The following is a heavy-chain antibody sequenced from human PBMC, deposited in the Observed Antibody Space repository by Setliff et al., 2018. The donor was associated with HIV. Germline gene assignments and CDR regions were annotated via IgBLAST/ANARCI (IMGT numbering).Heavy chain of an antibody. Sequence: GGSLRLSCAASGFTFSNNWIHWVRQTAEKGLVWVSRISPDGSSTMYADSVKGRFTISRDNAKNTVYLQMNSLRAEDTAVYYCAKKVPGVGVAGPFDYWGQGTLVTVSS. J-gene: IGHJ4*02. CDR1: GFTFSNNW. CDR3: AKKVPGVGVAGPFDY. D-gene: IGHD6-19*01. V-gene: IGHV3-74*03. CDR2: ISPDGSST.